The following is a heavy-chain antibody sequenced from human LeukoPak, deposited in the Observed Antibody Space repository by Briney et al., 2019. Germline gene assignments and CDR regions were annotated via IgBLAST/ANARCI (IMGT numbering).Heavy chain of an antibody. J-gene: IGHJ4*02. D-gene: IGHD2-8*01. V-gene: IGHV3-30*18. CDR3: AKERYAGGGDSNYFDY. Sequence: PGGSLRLSCATSGFTFSSFGMHWVRQAPGKGLEWVASISHDESNEDCADSVKGRFIVSRDNSKNTLYMEMISLRVEDTAVYYCAKERYAGGGDSNYFDYWGQGALVTVSS. CDR2: ISHDESNE. CDR1: GFTFSSFG.